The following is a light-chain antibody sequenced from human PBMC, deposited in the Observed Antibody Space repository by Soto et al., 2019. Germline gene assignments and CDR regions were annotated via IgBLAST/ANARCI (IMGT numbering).Light chain of an antibody. Sequence: DIQMTQSPATLSASVGDRVTITSRASQSISNRLSWYHQKPGKTPNLLIYDASNLGSGVPSRFSGSGSGTEFTLIISSLQSEDSAVYYCQQYNSYSEAFGQGTKV. CDR1: QSISNR. J-gene: IGKJ1*01. CDR3: QQYNSYSEA. V-gene: IGKV1-5*01. CDR2: DAS.